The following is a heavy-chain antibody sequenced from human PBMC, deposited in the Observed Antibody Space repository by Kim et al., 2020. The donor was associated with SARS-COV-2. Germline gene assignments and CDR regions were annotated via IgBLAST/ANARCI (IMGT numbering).Heavy chain of an antibody. J-gene: IGHJ4*02. D-gene: IGHD3-10*01. Sequence: SADSVKGRFTISRDNSKNTLYLQMNSLRAEDTAVYYCAFMVRGVIGYFDYWGQGTLVTVSS. CDR3: AFMVRGVIGYFDY. V-gene: IGHV3-23*01.